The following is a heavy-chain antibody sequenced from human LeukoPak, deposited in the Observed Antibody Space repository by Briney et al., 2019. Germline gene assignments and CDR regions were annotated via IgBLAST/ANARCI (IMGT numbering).Heavy chain of an antibody. CDR2: IYPGDSDT. V-gene: IGHV5-51*03. CDR1: GYSFTSYW. D-gene: IGHD3-10*01. J-gene: IGHJ3*02. Sequence: GESLKISCKGSGYSFTSYWIGWVRQMPGKGLEWMGIIYPGDSDTRYSPSLQGQVTISADKSISTAYLQWSSLKASDTAMYYCARAYYYGSGSYSDAFDIWGQGTMVTVSS. CDR3: ARAYYYGSGSYSDAFDI.